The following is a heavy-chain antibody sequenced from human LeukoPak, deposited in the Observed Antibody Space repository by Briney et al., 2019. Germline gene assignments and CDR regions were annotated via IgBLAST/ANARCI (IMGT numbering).Heavy chain of an antibody. CDR1: GHTFTSYG. V-gene: IGHV1-2*02. CDR3: ARTGNDYGDSDDAFDI. D-gene: IGHD4-17*01. CDR2: INPNSGGT. J-gene: IGHJ3*02. Sequence: RASVKVSCKASGHTFTSYGISWVRQAPGQGLEWMGWINPNSGGTNYAQKFQGRVTMTRDTSISTAYMELSRLRSDDTAVYYCARTGNDYGDSDDAFDIWGQGTMVTVSS.